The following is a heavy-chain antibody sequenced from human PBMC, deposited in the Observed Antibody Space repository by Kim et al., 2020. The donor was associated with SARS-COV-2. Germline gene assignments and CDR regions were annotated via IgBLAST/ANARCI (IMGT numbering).Heavy chain of an antibody. Sequence: ASVKVSCKASGYTFTGYYMHWVRQAPGQGLEWMGRINPNSGDTNYAQKFQGRVTMTRDTSISTAYMELSRLTSDGTAVYYCARGSRGGQRGSGDYWGQGTLVTVSS. J-gene: IGHJ4*02. CDR3: ARGSRGGQRGSGDY. CDR2: INPNSGDT. D-gene: IGHD3-10*01. CDR1: GYTFTGYY. V-gene: IGHV1-2*06.